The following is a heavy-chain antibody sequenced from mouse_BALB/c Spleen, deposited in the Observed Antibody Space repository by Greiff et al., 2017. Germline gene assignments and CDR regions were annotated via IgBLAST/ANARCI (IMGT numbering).Heavy chain of an antibody. V-gene: IGHV1S29*02. D-gene: IGHD2-3*01. CDR3: ARDGYYPNYYAMDY. J-gene: IGHJ4*01. Sequence: EVQLQQSGPELVKPGASVKISCKASGYTFTDYNMHWVKQSHGKSLEWIGYIYPYNGGTGYNQKFKSKATMTVDKSSSTAYMELARLTSEDSAIYYCARDGYYPNYYAMDYWGQGTSVTVSS. CDR2: IYPYNGGT. CDR1: GYTFTDYN.